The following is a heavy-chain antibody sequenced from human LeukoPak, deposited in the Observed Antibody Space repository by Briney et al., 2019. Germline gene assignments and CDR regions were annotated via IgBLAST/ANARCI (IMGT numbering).Heavy chain of an antibody. CDR1: GFTFSSYA. CDR2: ISGSGGST. J-gene: IGHJ6*02. V-gene: IGHV3-23*01. Sequence: PGGSLRLSCAASGFTFSSYAMSWVRQAPGKGLEWVSAISGSGGSTYYADSVKGRFTISRDNSKNTLYVQMNSLRAEDTAIYYCARAQYCSSTLRCYHYYGMDVWGQGTTVTVSS. D-gene: IGHD2-2*01. CDR3: ARAQYCSSTLRCYHYYGMDV.